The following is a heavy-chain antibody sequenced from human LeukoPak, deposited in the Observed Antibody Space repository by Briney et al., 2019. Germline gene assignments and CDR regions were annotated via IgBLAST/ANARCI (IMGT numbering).Heavy chain of an antibody. CDR2: IWYDGSNK. CDR1: GFTFSSYG. J-gene: IGHJ5*02. Sequence: PGGSLRLSCAASGFTFSSYGMHWVRQAPGEGLEWVAVIWYDGSNKYYADSVKGRFTISRDNSKNTLYLQMNSLRAEDTAVYYCARDAPRWFDPWGQGTLVTVSS. CDR3: ARDAPRWFDP. V-gene: IGHV3-33*01.